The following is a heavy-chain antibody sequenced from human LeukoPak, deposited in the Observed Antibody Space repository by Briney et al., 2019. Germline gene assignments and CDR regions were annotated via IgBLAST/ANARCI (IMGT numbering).Heavy chain of an antibody. V-gene: IGHV3-7*01. Sequence: PGGSLRLSCAASGFTFSSHWMSWVRQAPGKGLEWVANIKQDGSEKYYVDSVKGRFTISRDNAKNSLYLQMNSLRAEDTAVYYCARDLIFSWFDPWGRGTLVTVSS. J-gene: IGHJ5*02. CDR1: GFTFSSHW. CDR3: ARDLIFSWFDP. CDR2: IKQDGSEK.